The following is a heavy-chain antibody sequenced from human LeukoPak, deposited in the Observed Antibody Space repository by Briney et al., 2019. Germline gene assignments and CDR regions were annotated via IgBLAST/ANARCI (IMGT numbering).Heavy chain of an antibody. J-gene: IGHJ6*03. CDR1: GYTFTGYY. CDR2: INPNSGGT. CDR3: ARESSRVGGWYRRARYYMDV. D-gene: IGHD6-19*01. Sequence: ASVKVSCKASGYTFTGYYMHWVRQAPGQGLEWMGWINPNSGGTNYAQKFQGRVTMTRDTSISTAYMELSRLRSDDTAVYYCARESSRVGGWYRRARYYMDVWGKGTTVTVSS. V-gene: IGHV1-2*02.